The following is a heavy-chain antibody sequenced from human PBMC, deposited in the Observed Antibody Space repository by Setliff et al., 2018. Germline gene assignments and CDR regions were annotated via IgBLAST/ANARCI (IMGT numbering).Heavy chain of an antibody. CDR3: ARGSREGTDY. D-gene: IGHD1-1*01. V-gene: IGHV1-18*01. CDR2: ISAYNINT. Sequence: ASVKVSCKASGYSFGNYGMSWVRQAPGQGLEWMGWISAYNINTNYAKKFQGRVTITRDTSASTAYMELSSLRSEDTAVYYCARGSREGTDYWGQGTLVTVSS. CDR1: GYSFGNYG. J-gene: IGHJ4*02.